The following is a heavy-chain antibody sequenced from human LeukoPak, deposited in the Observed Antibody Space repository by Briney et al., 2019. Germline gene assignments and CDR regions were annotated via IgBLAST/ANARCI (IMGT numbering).Heavy chain of an antibody. Sequence: VGGLRLSCATSGVRVSDAWMSWGREALGEGRGWGGRIRSNSDGGTIDYAASVQDRFTLSSDDSKNTLYLQLTSLQTADPAVYSCATDSYDYPWGQGTLVTVSS. CDR2: IRSNSDGGTI. D-gene: IGHD3-22*01. CDR1: GVRVSDAW. V-gene: IGHV3-15*01. CDR3: ATDSYDYP. J-gene: IGHJ5*02.